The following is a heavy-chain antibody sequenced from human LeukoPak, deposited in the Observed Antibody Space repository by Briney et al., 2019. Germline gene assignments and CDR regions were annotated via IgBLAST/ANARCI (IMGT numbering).Heavy chain of an antibody. D-gene: IGHD3-16*01. J-gene: IGHJ4*02. Sequence: GSLRLSFSAPGFTVRSNYMSLVRPGPGKGLEWVSVIYSGGSTYYADSVRGRFTISRDNSKNTLYLQMNSLRAEDTAVYYCARDSAVSGGYWGQGTLVTVSS. CDR3: ARDSAVSGGY. CDR2: IYSGGST. CDR1: GFTVRSNY. V-gene: IGHV3-66*01.